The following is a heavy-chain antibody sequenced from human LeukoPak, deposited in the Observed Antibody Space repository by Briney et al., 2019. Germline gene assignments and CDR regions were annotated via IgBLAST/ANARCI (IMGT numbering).Heavy chain of an antibody. V-gene: IGHV4-59*08. J-gene: IGHJ3*02. D-gene: IGHD2-2*01. CDR2: IFYSGNT. CDR1: GGSISGYY. CDR3: AKGYCSSTSCYAPDAFDI. Sequence: SETLSLTCTVSGGSISGYYWSWIRQPPGKGLEWIGYIFYSGNTDYNPSLKSRVTISVDTSKNQFSLKLSSVTAADTAVYYCAKGYCSSTSCYAPDAFDIWGQGTMVTVSS.